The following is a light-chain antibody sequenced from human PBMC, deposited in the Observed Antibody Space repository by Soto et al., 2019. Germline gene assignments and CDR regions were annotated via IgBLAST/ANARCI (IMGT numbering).Light chain of an antibody. CDR2: EDN. Sequence: NFMLTQPHSVSESPGKTVTISCTRSSGSIASHYVQWYQQRPGSAPTTVIYEDNQRPSGVPDRFSGSIDSSSNSASLTISGLKTEEEADYYCQSYDSSTVVFGGGTKVTVL. CDR1: SGSIASHY. CDR3: QSYDSSTVV. J-gene: IGLJ2*01. V-gene: IGLV6-57*04.